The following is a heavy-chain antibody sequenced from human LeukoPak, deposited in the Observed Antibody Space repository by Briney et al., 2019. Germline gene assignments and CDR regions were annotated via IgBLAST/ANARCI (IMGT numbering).Heavy chain of an antibody. Sequence: PGGSLRLSGTASEFTFSSYWMSWVRQAPGKGLEWVANIKQDGSEKDYVDSVKGRFTISRDNAKNSLYLQMNNLRAEDTAVYYCARYCGGDCYGMDVWGQGTTVTVSS. CDR1: EFTFSSYW. V-gene: IGHV3-7*01. J-gene: IGHJ6*02. CDR3: ARYCGGDCYGMDV. D-gene: IGHD2-21*01. CDR2: IKQDGSEK.